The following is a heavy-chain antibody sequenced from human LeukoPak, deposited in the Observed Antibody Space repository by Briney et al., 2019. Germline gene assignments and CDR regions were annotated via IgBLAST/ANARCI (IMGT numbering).Heavy chain of an antibody. V-gene: IGHV4-30-4*08. CDR3: ARSQSSGYYLYYFDY. D-gene: IGHD3-22*01. CDR2: IYYSGST. J-gene: IGHJ4*02. Sequence: SSETLSLTCTVSGGSISSGDYYWSWIRQPPGKGLEWIGYIYYSGSTYYNPSLKSRVTISVDTSKNQFSLKLSSVTAADTAVYYCARSQSSGYYLYYFDYWGQGTLVTVSS. CDR1: GGSISSGDYY.